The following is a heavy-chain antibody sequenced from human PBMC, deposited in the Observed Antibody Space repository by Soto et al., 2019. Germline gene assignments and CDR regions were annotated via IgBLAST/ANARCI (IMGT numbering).Heavy chain of an antibody. CDR1: GYSISSGHY. D-gene: IGHD3-22*01. Sequence: SETLSLTCAVSGYSISSGHYWGWLRPPPGKGLEWIGSIYHVGSTYYNPSLNSRVTLSIDMTNNHVSLILNSVTAADTAVYYCARVGPWVPYYYASSPYTFENWCEPWGQRTLVPPSS. CDR3: ARVGPWVPYYYASSPYTFENWCEP. V-gene: IGHV4-38-2*01. CDR2: IYHVGST. J-gene: IGHJ5*02.